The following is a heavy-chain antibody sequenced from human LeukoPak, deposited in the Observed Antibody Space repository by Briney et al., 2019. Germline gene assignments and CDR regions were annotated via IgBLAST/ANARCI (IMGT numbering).Heavy chain of an antibody. CDR3: ARGPPQPVILWFGEFPYYFDY. J-gene: IGHJ4*02. CDR2: ISGYNGYT. D-gene: IGHD3-10*01. CDR1: GYTFTNYG. Sequence: ASVKVSCKASGYTFTNYGVSWVRQAPGQGLEWMGWISGYNGYTNYAQKFQFRVTMTTDTSTSTAYMELRSLTSDDTAVYYCARGPPQPVILWFGEFPYYFDYWGQGTLVTVSS. V-gene: IGHV1-18*01.